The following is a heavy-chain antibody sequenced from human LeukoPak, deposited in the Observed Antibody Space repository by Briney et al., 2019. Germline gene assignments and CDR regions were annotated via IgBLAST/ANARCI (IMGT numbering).Heavy chain of an antibody. D-gene: IGHD2-2*01. V-gene: IGHV3-30*04. CDR1: GFTFSSYA. CDR2: ISYDGSNK. Sequence: PGRSLRLSCAASGFTFSSYAMHWVRQAPGKGLEWVAVISYDGSNKYYADSVKGRFTISRDNSKNTLYLQMNSLRAEDTAVYYCARGLYCSSTSCTYAFDIWGQGTMVTVSS. J-gene: IGHJ3*02. CDR3: ARGLYCSSTSCTYAFDI.